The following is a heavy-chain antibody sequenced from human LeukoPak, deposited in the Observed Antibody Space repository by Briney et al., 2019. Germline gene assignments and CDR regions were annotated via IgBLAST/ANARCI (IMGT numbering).Heavy chain of an antibody. V-gene: IGHV4-4*07. CDR1: GGSISSYY. J-gene: IGHJ6*02. CDR2: IYTSGST. CDR3: ARGPIVVVPAAVYYYYYGMDV. Sequence: SETLSPTCTVSGGSISSYYWSWIRQPAGKGLEWIGRIYTSGSTNYNPSLKSRVTMSVDTSKNQFSLKLSSVTAADTAVYYCARGPIVVVPAAVYYYYYGMDVWGQGTTVTVSS. D-gene: IGHD2-2*01.